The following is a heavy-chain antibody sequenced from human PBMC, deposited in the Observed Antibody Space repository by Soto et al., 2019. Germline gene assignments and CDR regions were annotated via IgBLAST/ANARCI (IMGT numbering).Heavy chain of an antibody. V-gene: IGHV1-3*01. J-gene: IGHJ5*02. D-gene: IGHD5-18*01. Sequence: QVQLVQSGAEVKKPGASVKVSCKASGYTFTSYAMHCVRQAPGQRLEWMGWINAGNGNTKYSQKFQGRVTITRDTSASTAYMELSSLRSEDTAVYYCARVYSYGSYNWFDPWGQGTLVTVSS. CDR1: GYTFTSYA. CDR2: INAGNGNT. CDR3: ARVYSYGSYNWFDP.